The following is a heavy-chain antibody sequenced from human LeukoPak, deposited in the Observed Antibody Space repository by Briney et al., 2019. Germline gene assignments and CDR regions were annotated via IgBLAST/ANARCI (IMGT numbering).Heavy chain of an antibody. CDR3: ATRGSGSYFANNWFDP. CDR2: ISHTGST. J-gene: IGHJ5*02. Sequence: SGTLSLTCAVSGDSISSRNWWTWVRQPPGKGLEWIGEISHTGSTDYNPSLKSRVTMSVDKSKNQFSLKLRSVTAADTAVYYCATRGSGSYFANNWFDPWGQGTLVTVSS. D-gene: IGHD3-10*01. V-gene: IGHV4-4*02. CDR1: GDSISSRNW.